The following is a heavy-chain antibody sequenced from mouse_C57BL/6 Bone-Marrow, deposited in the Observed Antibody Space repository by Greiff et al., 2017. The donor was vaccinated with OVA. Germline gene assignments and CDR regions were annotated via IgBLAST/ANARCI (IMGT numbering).Heavy chain of an antibody. Sequence: EVQLQQSGPVLVKPGASVKMSCKASGYTFTDYYMNWVKQSHGKSLEWIGVINPYNGGTSYNQKFKGKATLTVDKSSSTAYMELNSLTSEDSAVYYCARDITTVVAPYAMDYWGQGTSVTVSS. J-gene: IGHJ4*01. CDR2: INPYNGGT. D-gene: IGHD1-1*01. CDR3: ARDITTVVAPYAMDY. CDR1: GYTFTDYY. V-gene: IGHV1-19*01.